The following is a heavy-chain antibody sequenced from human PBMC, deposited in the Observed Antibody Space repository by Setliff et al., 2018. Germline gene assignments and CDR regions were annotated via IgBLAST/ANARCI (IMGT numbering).Heavy chain of an antibody. CDR1: GFSTRDLYF. J-gene: IGHJ6*03. D-gene: IGHD1-26*01. CDR3: ARAPTTYYMYYMDV. V-gene: IGHV4-38-2*02. CDR2: IFHSGNT. Sequence: SETLSLTCSVSGFSTRDLYFWGWVRQPPGMGLEWIGHIFHSGNTYYNSSLRGRVTISMDTSQNQFSLRLESVTAADTAVYFCARAPTTYYMYYMDVWGEGTTVTVSS.